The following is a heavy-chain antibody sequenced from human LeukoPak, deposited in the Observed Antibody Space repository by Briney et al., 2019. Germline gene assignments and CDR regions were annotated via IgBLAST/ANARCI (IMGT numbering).Heavy chain of an antibody. Sequence: GGSLRLSCAASGFTFSNAWMSWVRQAPGKGLEWVGRIKSKTDGGTTDYAAPVKGRFTISRDDSKNTLYLQMNSLKTEDTAVYYCTTTSLMVDADAFDIWGQGTMVTDSS. CDR2: IKSKTDGGTT. D-gene: IGHD2-8*01. J-gene: IGHJ3*02. V-gene: IGHV3-15*01. CDR1: GFTFSNAW. CDR3: TTTSLMVDADAFDI.